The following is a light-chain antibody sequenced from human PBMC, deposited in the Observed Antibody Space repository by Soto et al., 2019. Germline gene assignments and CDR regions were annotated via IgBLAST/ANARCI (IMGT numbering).Light chain of an antibody. J-gene: IGKJ1*01. CDR3: QQSNNWPKT. Sequence: EIVMTQSPATLSVSPGERATLSCRASQSVSSNLAWYQQKPGQAPRLLIYGASTRATGIPARFSGSGSGTEFTLTLSSLQSEDFAVYFCQQSNNWPKTFGQGTKVEIK. CDR1: QSVSSN. V-gene: IGKV3-15*01. CDR2: GAS.